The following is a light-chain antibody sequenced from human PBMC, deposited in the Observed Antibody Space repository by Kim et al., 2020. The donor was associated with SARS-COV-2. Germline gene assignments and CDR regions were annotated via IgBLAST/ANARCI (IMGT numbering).Light chain of an antibody. CDR1: QDIGSA. J-gene: IGKJ4*01. CDR3: QLFGNYPLT. CDR2: DAS. V-gene: IGKV1D-13*01. Sequence: ASVGDRVTITCRASQDIGSALAWYQQKPGKPPQLLIYDASTLKSGVPSKFSGSGSGTDFTLTISSLQPEDSATYYCQLFGNYPLTFGGGTKVDIK.